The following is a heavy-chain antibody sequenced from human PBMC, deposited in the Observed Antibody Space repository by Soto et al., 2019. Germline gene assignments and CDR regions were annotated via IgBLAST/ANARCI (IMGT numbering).Heavy chain of an antibody. CDR3: ARGRQLGNWFDP. Sequence: SETLSLTCTVSGGSISSYYFSWIRQPPGKGLEWIGHISYSGSANYNPSLKSRVTISVDMSKNQFSLKLSSLTAADTAVYYCARGRQLGNWFDPWGQGTLVTVS. J-gene: IGHJ5*02. CDR1: GGSISSYY. V-gene: IGHV4-59*12. D-gene: IGHD6-6*01. CDR2: ISYSGSA.